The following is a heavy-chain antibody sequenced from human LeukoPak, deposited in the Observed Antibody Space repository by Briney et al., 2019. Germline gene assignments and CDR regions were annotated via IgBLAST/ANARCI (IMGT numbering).Heavy chain of an antibody. D-gene: IGHD6-19*01. V-gene: IGHV7-4-1*02. CDR3: ARVGLRWQWLHNNWFDP. J-gene: IGHJ5*02. CDR2: INTNTGNP. CDR1: GYTFTSYA. Sequence: ASVKVSCKASGYTFTSYAMNWVRQAPGQGLEWMGWINTNTGNPTYAQGFTGRFVFSLDTSVSTAYLQISSLKAEDTAVYYCARVGLRWQWLHNNWFDPWGQGTLVTVSS.